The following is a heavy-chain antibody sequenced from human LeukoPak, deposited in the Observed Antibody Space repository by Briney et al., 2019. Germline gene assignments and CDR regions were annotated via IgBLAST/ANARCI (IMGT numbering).Heavy chain of an antibody. V-gene: IGHV4-39*01. CDR1: GGSISVSSYY. Sequence: WETLSLTCTVSGGSISVSSYYWGWIRQPPGKGLEWIGSIYYSGSNYYSPSLKSRVTISVDTSQNQFSLKLSSVTAADTAVYYCARSGGYGLFDYWGQGILVTVSS. CDR2: IYYSGSN. J-gene: IGHJ4*02. CDR3: ARSGGYGLFDY. D-gene: IGHD6-25*01.